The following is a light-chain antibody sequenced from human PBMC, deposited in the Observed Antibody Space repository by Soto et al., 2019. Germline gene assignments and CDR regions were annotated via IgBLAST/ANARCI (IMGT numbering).Light chain of an antibody. J-gene: IGKJ1*01. Sequence: DIQMTQSPPSLSVSVGDRVTITCRASRSIDNFLAWYQQRPGKVPTLLIHAASMMESGVPARFSGSASGTEFTLTISSLQSEDFAAYYCQQYHSPPGTFGQGTKVEIK. CDR2: AAS. CDR1: RSIDNF. CDR3: QQYHSPPGT. V-gene: IGKV1-27*01.